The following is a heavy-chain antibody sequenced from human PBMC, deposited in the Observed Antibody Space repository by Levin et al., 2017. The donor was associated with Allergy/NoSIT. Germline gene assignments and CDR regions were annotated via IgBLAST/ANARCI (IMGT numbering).Heavy chain of an antibody. CDR3: ARVRVTVVTAFDI. Sequence: GESLKISCAASGFSFSSYGMHWVRQAPGKGLEWVAIIWYDGSNKYYADSVKGRFTISRDNSKNTLYLQMNSLRAEDTAVYYCARVRVTVVTAFDIWGRGTMVTVSP. J-gene: IGHJ3*02. D-gene: IGHD2-21*02. CDR2: IWYDGSNK. V-gene: IGHV3-33*01. CDR1: GFSFSSYG.